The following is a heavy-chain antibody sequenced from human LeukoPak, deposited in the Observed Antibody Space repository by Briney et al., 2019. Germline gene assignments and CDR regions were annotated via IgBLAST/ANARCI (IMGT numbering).Heavy chain of an antibody. J-gene: IGHJ6*02. CDR3: ATVKFSYSNYYYGMDV. CDR2: IIPIFGTA. D-gene: IGHD4-11*01. Sequence: SVKVSCKASGGTFSSYAISWVRQAPGQGLEWMGGIIPIFGTANYAQKFQGRVTITADESTSTAYMELSSLRSEDTAVYYCATVKFSYSNYYYGMDVWGQGTTVTVSS. V-gene: IGHV1-69*13. CDR1: GGTFSSYA.